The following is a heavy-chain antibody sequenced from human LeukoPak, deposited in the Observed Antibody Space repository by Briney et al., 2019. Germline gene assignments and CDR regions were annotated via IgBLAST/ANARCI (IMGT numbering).Heavy chain of an antibody. Sequence: GSLRLSCAGSGFTFSSYDMHWVRQAAGKGLEWVSGIDTTGDAYYSGSVKGRFTISRENAKNSLSLQMNSLRDGDTAVYYCARGCDSSSCYYYWGQGTLVTVSS. V-gene: IGHV3-13*01. CDR3: ARGCDSSSCYYY. J-gene: IGHJ4*02. CDR2: IDTTGDA. CDR1: GFTFSSYD. D-gene: IGHD2-2*01.